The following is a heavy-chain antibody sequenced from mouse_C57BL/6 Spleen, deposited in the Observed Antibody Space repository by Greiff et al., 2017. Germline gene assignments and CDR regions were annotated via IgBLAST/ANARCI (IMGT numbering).Heavy chain of an antibody. CDR1: GFTFSDYY. J-gene: IGHJ1*03. D-gene: IGHD4-1*01. CDR3: ARGLSGTGWYFDV. CDR2: INYDGSST. V-gene: IGHV5-16*01. Sequence: DVHLVESEGGLVQPGSSMKLSCTASGFTFSDYYMAWVRQVPEKGLEWVANINYDGSSTYYLDSLKSRFIISRDNAKNILYLQMSSLKSEDTATYYCARGLSGTGWYFDVWGTGTTVTVSS.